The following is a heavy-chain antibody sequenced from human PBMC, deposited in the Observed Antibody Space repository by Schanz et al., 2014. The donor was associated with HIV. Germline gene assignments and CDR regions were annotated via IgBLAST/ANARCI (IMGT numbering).Heavy chain of an antibody. CDR3: ARDLHDYGDARTDY. J-gene: IGHJ4*02. Sequence: VHLVESGGGLVQPGGSLRLSCAASGFTFSDHYMDWVRQAPGKGLEWVSSLSGSGSNIYYADSVKGRFTISRDNGKNSLFLQMNSLRAEDTAVYYCARDLHDYGDARTDYWGQGILVTVSS. D-gene: IGHD4-17*01. CDR2: LSGSGSNI. CDR1: GFTFSDHY. V-gene: IGHV3-11*01.